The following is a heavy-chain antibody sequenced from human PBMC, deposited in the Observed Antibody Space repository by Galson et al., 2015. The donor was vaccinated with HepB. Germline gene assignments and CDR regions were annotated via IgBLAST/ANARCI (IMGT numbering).Heavy chain of an antibody. CDR1: GFTFSSYS. J-gene: IGHJ4*02. V-gene: IGHV3-21*01. CDR3: ARDPSRLGYYFDY. Sequence: SLRLSCAASGFTFSSYSMNWVRQAPGKGLEWVSSISSSSSYIYYADSVKGRFTISRDNAKNSLYLQMNSLRAEDTAVYYCARDPSRLGYYFDYWGQGTLVTVSS. D-gene: IGHD2-15*01. CDR2: ISSSSSYI.